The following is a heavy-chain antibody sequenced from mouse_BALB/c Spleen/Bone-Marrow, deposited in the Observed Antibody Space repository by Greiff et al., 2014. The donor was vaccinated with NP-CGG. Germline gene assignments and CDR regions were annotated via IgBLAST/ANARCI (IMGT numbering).Heavy chain of an antibody. CDR2: SRNKANDYTT. V-gene: IGHV7-1*02. J-gene: IGHJ1*01. Sequence: EVKVEESGGGLVQPGGSLRLSCATSGFTFSDFYMEWVRQPPGKRLEWIAASRNKANDYTTEYSASVKGRFIVSRDTSQSILYLQMNALRAEDTAIYYCARGYWYFDVWGAGTTVTVSS. CDR1: GFTFSDFY. CDR3: ARGYWYFDV.